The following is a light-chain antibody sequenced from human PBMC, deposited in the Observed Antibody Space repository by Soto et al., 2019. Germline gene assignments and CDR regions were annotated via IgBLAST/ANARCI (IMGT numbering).Light chain of an antibody. CDR1: SSNIGKGYD. V-gene: IGLV1-40*01. J-gene: IGLJ3*02. CDR3: QSYDSSLNGMV. Sequence: QSVLTQPPSVSGAPGQRVTISCTGSSSNIGKGYDVHWYQQLPGTAPKLLIYGTTNRPSGVPDRFSGSKSGTSASLAIAGLQAEDEATYYCQSYDSSLNGMVLGGGTKVTVL. CDR2: GTT.